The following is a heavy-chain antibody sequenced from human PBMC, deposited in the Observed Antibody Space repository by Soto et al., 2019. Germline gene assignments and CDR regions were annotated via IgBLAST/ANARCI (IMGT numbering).Heavy chain of an antibody. CDR3: ARDLSGYSYGQLDY. Sequence: SVKVSCKASGGTLSSYAISWVRQAPGQGLEWMGGISPIFGTANYAQKFQGRVTITADESTSTAYMELSSLRSEDTAVYYCARDLSGYSYGQLDYWGQGTLVTVSS. CDR2: ISPIFGTA. J-gene: IGHJ4*02. D-gene: IGHD5-18*01. V-gene: IGHV1-69*13. CDR1: GGTLSSYA.